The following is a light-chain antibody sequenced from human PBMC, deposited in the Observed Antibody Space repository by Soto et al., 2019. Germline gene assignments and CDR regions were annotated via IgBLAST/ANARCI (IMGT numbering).Light chain of an antibody. V-gene: IGLV4-69*01. CDR1: SGHGNYV. CDR2: VKSDGSH. Sequence: QLVLTQSPSASASLGASVKLTCTLSSGHGNYVIAWHQQQPEKGPRYLMKVKSDGSHSKGDGISDRFSGSSSGAERYLAISSLQSEDEADYFCQTWDTGIVVFGVGTKLTVL. J-gene: IGLJ2*01. CDR3: QTWDTGIVV.